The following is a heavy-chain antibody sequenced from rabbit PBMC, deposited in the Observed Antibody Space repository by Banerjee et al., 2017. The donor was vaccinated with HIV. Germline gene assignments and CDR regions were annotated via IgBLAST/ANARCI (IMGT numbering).Heavy chain of an antibody. CDR3: ARGSATMTMMITGFYFNL. J-gene: IGHJ4*01. Sequence: QQQLEESGGGLVKPGGTLTLTCTTSGFSFSSDYYMCWVRQAPGKGLESIACIYGEVIDSTYYATWAKGRFTISKTSSTTVTLQMTSLTAADTATYFCARGSATMTMMITGFYFNLWGPGTLVTVS. CDR1: GFSFSSDYY. D-gene: IGHD2-1*01. V-gene: IGHV1S45*01. CDR2: IYGEVIDST.